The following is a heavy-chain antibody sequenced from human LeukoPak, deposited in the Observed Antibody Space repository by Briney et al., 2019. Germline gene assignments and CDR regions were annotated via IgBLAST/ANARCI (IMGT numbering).Heavy chain of an antibody. CDR2: ISAYNGNT. Sequence: ASVKVSCTASGYTFPSYGISWVRQAPGQGLEWMGWISAYNGNTNYAQKFQGRVTMTTDTSAGTAYMELRSLRSDDTAVYYCARADSSGTYYYGMDVWGQGTTVTVSS. D-gene: IGHD6-19*01. V-gene: IGHV1-18*01. J-gene: IGHJ6*02. CDR3: ARADSSGTYYYGMDV. CDR1: GYTFPSYG.